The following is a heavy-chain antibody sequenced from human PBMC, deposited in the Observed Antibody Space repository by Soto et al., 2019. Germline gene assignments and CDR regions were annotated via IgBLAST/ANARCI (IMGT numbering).Heavy chain of an antibody. J-gene: IGHJ4*02. CDR3: AKEICSGGSRYEGIDY. V-gene: IGHV3-9*01. CDR2: ISWNSGSI. CDR1: GFTFDDYA. Sequence: GGSLRLSCAASGFTFDDYAMHWVRQAPGKCLEWVSGISWNSGSIGYADSVKGRFTISRENAKNSLYLKMNSLRAEDTALYYCAKEICSGGSRYEGIDYWGQGFLVTVS. D-gene: IGHD2-15*01.